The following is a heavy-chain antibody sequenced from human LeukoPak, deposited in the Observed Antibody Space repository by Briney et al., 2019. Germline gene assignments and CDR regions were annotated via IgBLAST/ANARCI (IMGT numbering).Heavy chain of an antibody. J-gene: IGHJ4*02. V-gene: IGHV3-11*04. CDR2: ITNSGTPI. CDR1: GFTFSDYY. D-gene: IGHD2-15*01. Sequence: GGSLRLSCAASGFTFSDYYMGWIRQAPGKGLECVSYITNSGTPIYYADSVKGRFTISRDNAKNSLNLQLNSLRAEDTAVYYCASKLAATGYWGQGTLVTVSS. CDR3: ASKLAATGY.